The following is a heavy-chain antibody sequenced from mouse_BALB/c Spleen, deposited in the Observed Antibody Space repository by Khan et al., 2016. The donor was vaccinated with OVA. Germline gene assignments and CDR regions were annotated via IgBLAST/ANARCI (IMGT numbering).Heavy chain of an antibody. CDR3: ARGNYYGYYFDY. D-gene: IGHD1-1*01. CDR1: GYSITSGYA. J-gene: IGHJ2*01. V-gene: IGHV3-2*02. Sequence: VQLKESGPGLVKPSQSLSLTCTVTGYSITSGYAWNWIRQFPGNKLEWMGYISYSGVTSYTPSLKSRISITRDTSKNQFFLQLTSVTTEDTATYYCARGNYYGYYFDYWGQGTTLTCSS. CDR2: ISYSGVT.